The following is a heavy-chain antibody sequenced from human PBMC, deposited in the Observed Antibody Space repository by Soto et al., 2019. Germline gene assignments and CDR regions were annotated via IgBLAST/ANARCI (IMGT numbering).Heavy chain of an antibody. V-gene: IGHV3-33*01. CDR1: GFRFTTYG. CDR2: IWYDGSNK. J-gene: IGHJ3*01. D-gene: IGHD2-15*01. CDR3: ARDLSSGGTNACDV. Sequence: QVQLVESGGDVVQPGRSLRLSCATSGFRFTTYGFHWVRQAPGKGLEWVAVIWYDGSNKYSADSVKGRFTISRDNSKNTLYLQMNSLRVEDTAVYYCARDLSSGGTNACDVWGQGTVVTVSS.